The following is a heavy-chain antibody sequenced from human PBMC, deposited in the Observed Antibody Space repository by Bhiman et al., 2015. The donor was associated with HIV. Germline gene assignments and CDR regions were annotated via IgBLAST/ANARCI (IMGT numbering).Heavy chain of an antibody. CDR2: ISYDGSNK. J-gene: IGHJ6*03. D-gene: IGHD3-10*01. Sequence: QVQLVESGGGVVQPGRSLRLSCAASGFTFRSYAMHWVRQAPGKGLEWVAVISYDGSNKYYADSVKGRITISRDNSKNTLYLQMRSLRAEDTAIYYCAKTPSSYEYYYYYYMDVWGKGTTVTVSS. V-gene: IGHV3-30*04. CDR1: GFTFRSYA. CDR3: AKTPSSYEYYYYYYMDV.